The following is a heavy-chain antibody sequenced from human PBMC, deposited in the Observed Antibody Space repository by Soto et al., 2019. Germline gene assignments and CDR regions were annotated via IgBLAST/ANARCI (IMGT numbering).Heavy chain of an antibody. Sequence: GSVKVSCKASGYTFTSYAMPWVRQATGERLEWMGWINAGNGNRNYSQKLKGRVTITRDTSASTAYMELSSLRAEDTAVYYCAGVGYCSVGSCYSDVYYYGMDVWGQGTTVTVSS. CDR3: AGVGYCSVGSCYSDVYYYGMDV. CDR2: INAGNGNR. D-gene: IGHD2-15*01. V-gene: IGHV1-3*01. J-gene: IGHJ6*02. CDR1: GYTFTSYA.